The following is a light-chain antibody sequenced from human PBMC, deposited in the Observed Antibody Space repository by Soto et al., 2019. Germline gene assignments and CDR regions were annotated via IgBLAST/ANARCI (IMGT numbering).Light chain of an antibody. CDR2: LGS. V-gene: IGKV2-28*01. J-gene: IGKJ3*01. CDR1: QSLLHSNGYNY. Sequence: DMVMTQSPLSLPVTPGEPASISCRSSQSLLHSNGYNYLDWYLQKPGQSPQLMIYLGSNRASGVPDRFCGIGSGTDFTLKISRVEAEDVGVYYCMQALQTRVTFGPGTKVDIK. CDR3: MQALQTRVT.